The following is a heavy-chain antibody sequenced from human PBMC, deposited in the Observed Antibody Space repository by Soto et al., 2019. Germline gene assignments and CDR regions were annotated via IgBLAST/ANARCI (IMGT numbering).Heavy chain of an antibody. CDR3: ARCPLYSSSWSYGFDP. V-gene: IGHV3-53*01. J-gene: IGHJ5*02. CDR2: IYSGGST. CDR1: GFPVSNNY. Sequence: GGSLRLSCAASGFPVSNNYMTWVRQAPGKGLEWVSVIYSGGSTNYADSVTGRFTISRDNSKNTLYLQMNSLRAEDTAVYYCARCPLYSSSWSYGFDPWGQGTLVTVSS. D-gene: IGHD6-13*01.